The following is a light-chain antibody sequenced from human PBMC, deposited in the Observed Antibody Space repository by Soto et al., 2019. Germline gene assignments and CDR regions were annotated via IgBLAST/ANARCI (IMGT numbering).Light chain of an antibody. CDR2: AAS. J-gene: IGKJ2*01. CDR1: QSIISY. V-gene: IGKV1-39*01. Sequence: DIQMTQSPSSLSASVGDRVTLTCRASQSIISYLNWYQQKPGKAPKLLIYAASSLQSGVPSRFSGSGSGTDFTLTISSLQPEDFATYYCQQSYSTPRTFGQGTKLEIK. CDR3: QQSYSTPRT.